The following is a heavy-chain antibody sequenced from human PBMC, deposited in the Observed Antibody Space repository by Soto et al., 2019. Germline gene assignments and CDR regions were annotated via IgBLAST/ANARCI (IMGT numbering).Heavy chain of an antibody. Sequence: QVQLVQSGAEVKKPGSSVKVSCKASGGTFSSYAISWVRQAPVQGLEWMGGIIPIFGTANYAQKFQGRVTINADESTSPAYMDLSSLRSEDTAVYYCARGNKAAACTEYYYYVRDGWGQGTTVTVSS. V-gene: IGHV1-69*01. CDR2: IIPIFGTA. J-gene: IGHJ6*02. CDR1: GGTFSSYA. D-gene: IGHD6-13*01. CDR3: ARGNKAAACTEYYYYVRDG.